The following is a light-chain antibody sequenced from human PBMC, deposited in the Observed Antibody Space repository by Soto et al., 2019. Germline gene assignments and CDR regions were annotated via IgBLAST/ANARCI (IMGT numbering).Light chain of an antibody. CDR1: QSVSSSY. V-gene: IGKV3-20*01. CDR3: QQYGSSPVT. J-gene: IGKJ4*01. CDR2: GAS. Sequence: EIVLTQSPGTLSLSPGERATLSCRASQSVSSSYLAWYQQKPGQAPSLLIYGASSRAPGIPDRFSGSGSGTEVTLTISRLEPEDFAVYYCQQYGSSPVTFGGGTKVEIK.